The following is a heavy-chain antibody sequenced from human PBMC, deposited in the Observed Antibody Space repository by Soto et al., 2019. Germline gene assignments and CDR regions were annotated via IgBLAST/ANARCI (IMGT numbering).Heavy chain of an antibody. Sequence: GGSLRLSCAASGFPFSVSDMTWVRQAPGRGLEWVSGITGRGGVTFYADSVRGRFTISRDDSKNLLFLQMNSLRAEDTAVYFCTRQLRTVTESWGQGTLVTVSS. CDR2: ITGRGGVT. V-gene: IGHV3-23*01. D-gene: IGHD4-17*01. J-gene: IGHJ4*02. CDR1: GFPFSVSD. CDR3: TRQLRTVTES.